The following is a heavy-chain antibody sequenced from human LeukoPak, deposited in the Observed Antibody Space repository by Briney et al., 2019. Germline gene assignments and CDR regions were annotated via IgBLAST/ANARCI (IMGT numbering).Heavy chain of an antibody. D-gene: IGHD1-26*01. Sequence: SVKLSCKASGATFSSYAISWVRQAPGQGLEWMGGIIPIFGTASYAQKFQGRVTITADESTSTAYMELRSLRSEDTAVYYCARALRVGGAWAAFDIWGQGTMVTVSS. CDR2: IIPIFGTA. CDR1: GATFSSYA. CDR3: ARALRVGGAWAAFDI. J-gene: IGHJ3*02. V-gene: IGHV1-69*01.